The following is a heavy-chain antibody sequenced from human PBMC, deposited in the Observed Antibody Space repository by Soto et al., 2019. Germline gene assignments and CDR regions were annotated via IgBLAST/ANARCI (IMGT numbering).Heavy chain of an antibody. D-gene: IGHD3-10*01. J-gene: IGHJ6*02. V-gene: IGHV4-34*01. CDR3: ARGLRASFGVRLSYYCYGMDV. CDR1: GGSFSDYY. CDR2: ITHSGST. Sequence: SETLSITCALYGGSFSDYYWGWIRQPPGKGLECIGEITHSGSTNYNPSLKSRVTLSVDTSKNQFSLNLTSVTAADTAVYYCARGLRASFGVRLSYYCYGMDVWGQGATVTVS.